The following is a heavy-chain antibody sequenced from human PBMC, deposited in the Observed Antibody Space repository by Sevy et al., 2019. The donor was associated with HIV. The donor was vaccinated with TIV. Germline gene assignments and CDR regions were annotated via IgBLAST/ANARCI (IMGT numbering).Heavy chain of an antibody. Sequence: GGSLRLSCAVSGFIFNNYAMHWVRQAPGKGLEWAAGISHDGSNKYYGDSVKGRFTISRDNSKNTVYLQMNSLRAEDTAVYYCARALSTWYYFDYWGQETLVTVSS. J-gene: IGHJ4*02. D-gene: IGHD6-13*01. CDR1: GFIFNNYA. CDR3: ARALSTWYYFDY. V-gene: IGHV3-30*04. CDR2: ISHDGSNK.